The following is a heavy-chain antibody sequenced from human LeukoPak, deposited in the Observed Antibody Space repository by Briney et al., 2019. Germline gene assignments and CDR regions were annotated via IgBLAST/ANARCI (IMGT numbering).Heavy chain of an antibody. V-gene: IGHV3-7*01. CDR3: VSLSSGY. J-gene: IGHJ4*02. CDR1: GFTFNTYA. Sequence: GGSLRLSCEASGFTFNTYAIYWVRQAPGKGLEWVATTNGDGSENYYVDSVKGRFTISRDNAKNSLSLQMNSLRVEDAAVYYCVSLSSGYWGQGTLVTVSS. CDR2: TNGDGSEN. D-gene: IGHD1-26*01.